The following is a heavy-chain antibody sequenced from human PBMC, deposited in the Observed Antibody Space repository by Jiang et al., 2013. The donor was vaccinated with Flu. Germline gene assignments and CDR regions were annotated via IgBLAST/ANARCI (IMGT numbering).Heavy chain of an antibody. Sequence: VQLLESGGGLVQPGGSLRLSCAASGFTFSIYELSWVRQAPGKGFEWVSYISSSGTTRHYADSVRGRFTISRDNAKNSVFLQMNSLRGEDTAVYYCVRDASVYCGSDCFDAFDIWGQRDNGHRLF. CDR1: GFTFSIYE. CDR3: VRDASVYCGSDCFDAFDI. J-gene: IGHJ3*02. V-gene: IGHV3-48*03. D-gene: IGHD2-21*02. CDR2: ISSSGTTR.